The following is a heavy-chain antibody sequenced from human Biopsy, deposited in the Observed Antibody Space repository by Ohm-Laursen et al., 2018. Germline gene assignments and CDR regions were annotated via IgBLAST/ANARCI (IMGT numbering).Heavy chain of an antibody. J-gene: IGHJ2*01. CDR3: ASAGYNPDWNFDL. V-gene: IGHV4-59*07. CDR2: IYFTGRT. CDR1: GGPIDSYY. Sequence: SDTLSLTCTVSGGPIDSYYWSWIRQPPGKALEWIGYIYFTGRTSYNPSLKSQITMSVNTSKKQFSLRLSSVTAADPAVYYCASAGYNPDWNFDLWGRGTRVTVSS. D-gene: IGHD5-24*01.